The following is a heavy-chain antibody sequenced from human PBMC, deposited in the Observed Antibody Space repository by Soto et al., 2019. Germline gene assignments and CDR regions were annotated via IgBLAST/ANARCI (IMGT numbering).Heavy chain of an antibody. D-gene: IGHD5-12*01. J-gene: IGHJ6*02. CDR3: ASLRVATKLGYYYYGMDV. Sequence: PGESLKISCKGSGYSFTSYWIGWVRQMPGKGLEWMGIIYPGDSDTRYSPSFQGQVTISADKSISTAYLQWSSLKASDTAMYYCASLRVATKLGYYYYGMDVWGQGTTVTAP. V-gene: IGHV5-51*01. CDR2: IYPGDSDT. CDR1: GYSFTSYW.